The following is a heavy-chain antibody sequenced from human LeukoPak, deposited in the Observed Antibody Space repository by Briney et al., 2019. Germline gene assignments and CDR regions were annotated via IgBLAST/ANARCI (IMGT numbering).Heavy chain of an antibody. CDR2: INPSGGST. Sequence: GASVKVSCKASGYTFTSYYMHWVRQAPGQGLEWMGIINPSGGSTSYAQKFQGRVTMTRDKSTSTAYMELRSLRSDDTAVYYCARDQSALTGYYRYWGQGTLVTVSS. CDR1: GYTFTSYY. CDR3: ARDQSALTGYYRY. V-gene: IGHV1-46*01. J-gene: IGHJ4*02. D-gene: IGHD3-9*01.